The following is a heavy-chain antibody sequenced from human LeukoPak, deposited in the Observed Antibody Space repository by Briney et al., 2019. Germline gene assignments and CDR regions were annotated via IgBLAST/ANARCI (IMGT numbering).Heavy chain of an antibody. V-gene: IGHV4-4*07. CDR3: ASPRGDDSGGYYTWYFHH. D-gene: IGHD3-22*01. J-gene: IGHJ1*01. Sequence: PSETLSLTCTVSGGSISSYYWSWIRQPAGKGLEWIGRVYTDGTTSYNPSLKSRVTMSVDTSKNQFSLNLNSVTAADTAMYYCASPRGDDSGGYYTWYFHHWGQGILVTVSS. CDR2: VYTDGTT. CDR1: GGSISSYY.